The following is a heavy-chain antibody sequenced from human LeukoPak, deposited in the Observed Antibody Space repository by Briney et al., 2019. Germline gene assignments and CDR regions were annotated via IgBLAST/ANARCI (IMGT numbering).Heavy chain of an antibody. J-gene: IGHJ4*02. V-gene: IGHV3-23*01. CDR3: AKDRGRYCSSTSCPFDY. D-gene: IGHD2-2*01. Sequence: GGSLRLSCAASGFTFSSYAMSWVRQAPGKGLEWVSAISGSGGSTYYADSVKGRFTISRVNSKNTLYLQMNSLRAEDTAVYYCAKDRGRYCSSTSCPFDYWGQGTLVTVSS. CDR1: GFTFSSYA. CDR2: ISGSGGST.